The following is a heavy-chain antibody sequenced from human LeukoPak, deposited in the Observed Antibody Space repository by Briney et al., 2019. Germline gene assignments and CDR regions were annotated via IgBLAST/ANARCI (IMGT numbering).Heavy chain of an antibody. CDR3: VMTTVTVFDY. CDR2: INHSGST. V-gene: IGHV4-34*01. CDR1: GGSFSGYY. J-gene: IGHJ4*02. Sequence: SETLSLTCAVYGGSFSGYYWSWIRQPPGKGLEWIGEINHSGSTNYNPSLKSRVTISVDKSKNQFSLKLSSVTAADTAVYYCVMTTVTVFDYWGQGTLVTVSS. D-gene: IGHD4-17*01.